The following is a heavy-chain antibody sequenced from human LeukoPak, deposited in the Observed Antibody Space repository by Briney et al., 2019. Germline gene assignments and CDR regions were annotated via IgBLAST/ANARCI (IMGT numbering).Heavy chain of an antibody. D-gene: IGHD3-10*01. CDR2: IYHSGST. CDR1: GGYISSSNW. Sequence: SGTLSLTCAVSGGYISSSNWWSWVRQPPGKGLDWIGEIYHSGSTNYNPSLKSRVTISVDKSKNQFSLKLSSVTAADTAVYYGPKPIYYGSGSQTPPANWGQGPLVPVPS. V-gene: IGHV4-4*02. J-gene: IGHJ4*02. CDR3: PKPIYYGSGSQTPPAN.